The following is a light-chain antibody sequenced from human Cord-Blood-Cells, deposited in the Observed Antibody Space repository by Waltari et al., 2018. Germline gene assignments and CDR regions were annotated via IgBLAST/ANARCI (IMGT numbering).Light chain of an antibody. CDR1: TLGDKY. CDR3: QAWDSSTAGGV. V-gene: IGLV3-1*01. Sequence: SYELTQPPSVSVSTGQTASITCSGATLGDKYACWYQQKPGQSPVLVIYQDSKRPSGIPERFSGSNSGNTATLTISGTQAMDEADYYCQAWDSSTAGGVFGGGTKLTVL. CDR2: QDS. J-gene: IGLJ3*02.